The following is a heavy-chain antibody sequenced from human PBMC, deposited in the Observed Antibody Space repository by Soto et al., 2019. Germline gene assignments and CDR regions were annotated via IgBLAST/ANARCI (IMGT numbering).Heavy chain of an antibody. CDR3: ASSPEGYFDWLTYFDY. D-gene: IGHD3-9*01. Sequence: SETLSLTCTVSGGSISSGGYYWSWIRQHPGKGLEWIGYIYYSGSTYYNPSLKSRVTISVDTSKNQFSLKLSSVTAADTAVYYCASSPEGYFDWLTYFDYWGQGTLVTVSS. V-gene: IGHV4-31*03. J-gene: IGHJ4*02. CDR1: GGSISSGGYY. CDR2: IYYSGST.